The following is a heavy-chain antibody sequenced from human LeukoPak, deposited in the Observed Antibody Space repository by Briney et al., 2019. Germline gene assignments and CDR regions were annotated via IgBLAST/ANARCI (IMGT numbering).Heavy chain of an antibody. J-gene: IGHJ6*03. CDR2: IYTSGST. CDR1: GGSISSGSYY. CDR3: ARASGVSNGGDWGYYYYYYYMDV. D-gene: IGHD2-21*02. V-gene: IGHV4-61*02. Sequence: SETLSLTCSVSGGSISSGSYYWSWIRQPAGKGLEWIGRIYTSGSTNYNPSLKSRVTISVDTSKNQFSLKLSSVTAADTAVYYCARASGVSNGGDWGYYYYYYYMDVWGKGTTVTISS.